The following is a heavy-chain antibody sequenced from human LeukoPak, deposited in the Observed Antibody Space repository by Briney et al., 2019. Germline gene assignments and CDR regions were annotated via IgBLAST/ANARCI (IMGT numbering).Heavy chain of an antibody. CDR1: GASISGYY. D-gene: IGHD5-18*01. CDR3: ARGIQLWLLG. Sequence: SETLSLTCTVSGASISGYYWSWIRQPPGKRLEWIGYIISTGTINYNPSLKSRVTISVDTSKNQFSLKLSSVTAADTAVYYCARGIQLWLLGWGQGTLVTVSS. V-gene: IGHV4-59*01. CDR2: IISTGTI. J-gene: IGHJ4*02.